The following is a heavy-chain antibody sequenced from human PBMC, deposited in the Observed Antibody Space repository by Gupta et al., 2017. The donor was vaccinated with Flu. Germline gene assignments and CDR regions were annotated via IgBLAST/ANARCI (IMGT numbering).Heavy chain of an antibody. CDR2: FQYTGST. Sequence: QVQLQESGPGLVKPSETLFLTCPVSGGSLSNYHWSWIRQPPGKGLAWIAYFQYTGSTTYSPSLESRVTISVDASENQFSLKLTSVTAADTAVYYCARSESGNDSGDYWGQGALVTVSS. D-gene: IGHD5-12*01. CDR1: GGSLSNYH. J-gene: IGHJ4*02. V-gene: IGHV4-59*08. CDR3: ARSESGNDSGDY.